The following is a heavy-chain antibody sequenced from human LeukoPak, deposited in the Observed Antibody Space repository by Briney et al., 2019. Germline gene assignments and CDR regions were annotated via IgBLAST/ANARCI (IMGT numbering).Heavy chain of an antibody. D-gene: IGHD6-13*01. CDR2: IGYSGDT. CDR1: GGSFSGYY. J-gene: IGHJ5*02. Sequence: SETLSLTCAVYGGSFSGYYWSWIRQPPGKGLEWIGYIGYSGDTSGDTSYNPSLKSRVTISVDTPNNHFSLKLSSVTAADTAVYYCARDSRSSSWYGRFNWFDPWGQGTLVTVSS. V-gene: IGHV4-59*12. CDR3: ARDSRSSSWYGRFNWFDP.